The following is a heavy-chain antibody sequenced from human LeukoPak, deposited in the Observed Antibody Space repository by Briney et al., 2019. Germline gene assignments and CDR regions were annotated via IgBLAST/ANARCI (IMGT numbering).Heavy chain of an antibody. D-gene: IGHD3-22*01. CDR3: ARAPFYFDSSNYHYFDY. CDR2: IYTSGNT. V-gene: IGHV3-53*01. J-gene: IGHJ4*02. Sequence: AGSLRLSCAASGFTVSRSYISWVRQAPGKGLEWVSDIYTSGNTYYADSVKGRFTISRDNSKNTLYLQMNSLRAEDTAVYYCARAPFYFDSSNYHYFDYWGQGTLVTVSS. CDR1: GFTVSRSY.